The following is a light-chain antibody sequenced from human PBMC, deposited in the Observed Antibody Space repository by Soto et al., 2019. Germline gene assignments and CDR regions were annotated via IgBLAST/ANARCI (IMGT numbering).Light chain of an antibody. V-gene: IGKV2-30*01. CDR2: KIS. J-gene: IGKJ2*01. Sequence: DVVMTQSPLSLPVTLGQSASISCRSSQSLQDSGGNTYLNWFQQRPGQPPRRLIYKISNRDSGVPDRFSGSGSCTDFTLKISRVEAEDVGIYFCMQGTHWPSTFGQGTKLEIK. CDR3: MQGTHWPST. CDR1: QSLQDSGGNTY.